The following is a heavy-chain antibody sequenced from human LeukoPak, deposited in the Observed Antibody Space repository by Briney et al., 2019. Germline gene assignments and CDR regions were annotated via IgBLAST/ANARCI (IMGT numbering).Heavy chain of an antibody. CDR2: ISSSSSTI. CDR1: GFTFSSYS. J-gene: IGHJ3*02. V-gene: IGHV3-48*04. Sequence: PGGSLRLSCAASGFTFSSYSMNWVRQAPGKGLEWVSYISSSSSTIYYADSVKGRFTISRDNAKNSLYLQMNSLKAEDTAVYYCARYGNGAWLGHYAFDMWGQGTMVTVSS. D-gene: IGHD6-19*01. CDR3: ARYGNGAWLGHYAFDM.